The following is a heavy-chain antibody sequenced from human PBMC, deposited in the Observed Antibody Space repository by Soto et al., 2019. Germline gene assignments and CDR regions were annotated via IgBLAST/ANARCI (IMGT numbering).Heavy chain of an antibody. CDR1: GGSISGDYY. CDR2: IYYSGST. J-gene: IGHJ6*02. V-gene: IGHV4-61*08. CDR3: ASSSIAARPANYYYYGMDV. D-gene: IGHD6-6*01. Sequence: LSLTCSVSGGSISGDYYWSWIRQSPEKGLEWIGYIYYSGSTNYNPSLKSRVTISVDTSKNQFSLKLSSVTAADTAVYYCASSSIAARPANYYYYGMDVWGQGTTVTVSS.